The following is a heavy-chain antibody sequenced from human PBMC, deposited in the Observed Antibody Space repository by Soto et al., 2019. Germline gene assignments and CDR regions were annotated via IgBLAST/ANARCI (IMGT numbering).Heavy chain of an antibody. CDR2: IIPIFGTA. D-gene: IGHD5-12*01. CDR1: GGTFSSYA. Sequence: SVEVSCKASGGTFSSYAISWARQAPGQGLEWMGGIIPIFGTANYAQKFQGRVTITADESTSTAFLQWNSLEASDTAMYYCARGQVGKRGYSGYDGQFKRIDYWGQRTLVTVAS. J-gene: IGHJ4*02. CDR3: ARGQVGKRGYSGYDGQFKRIDY. V-gene: IGHV1-69*13.